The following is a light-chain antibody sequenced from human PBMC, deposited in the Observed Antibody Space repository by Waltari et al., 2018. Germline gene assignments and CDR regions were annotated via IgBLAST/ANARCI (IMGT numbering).Light chain of an antibody. CDR1: ELPRKY. J-gene: IGLJ1*01. CDR2: EDT. CDR3: YSSDSTGLRV. V-gene: IGLV3-10*01. Sequence: SYELTQTPSVSVSPGQTARITCSGHELPRKYAYWFQQKSGQAPRLVIYEDTKRPAGFLERVSGSSSGTVATLTITGAQVDDEADYYCYSSDSTGLRVFGGGTTVVVL.